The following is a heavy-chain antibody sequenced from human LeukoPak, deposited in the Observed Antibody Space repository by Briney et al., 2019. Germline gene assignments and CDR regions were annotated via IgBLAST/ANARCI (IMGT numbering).Heavy chain of an antibody. J-gene: IGHJ4*02. Sequence: ASVNVSCKASGYTFTSYGISWVRQAPGQGLEWMGWISAYNGNTNYAQKLQGRVTMTTDTSTSTAYMELRSLRSDDTAVYYCARPFYSGSYYPVGYWGQGTLVTVSS. D-gene: IGHD1-26*01. CDR2: ISAYNGNT. V-gene: IGHV1-18*01. CDR1: GYTFTSYG. CDR3: ARPFYSGSYYPVGY.